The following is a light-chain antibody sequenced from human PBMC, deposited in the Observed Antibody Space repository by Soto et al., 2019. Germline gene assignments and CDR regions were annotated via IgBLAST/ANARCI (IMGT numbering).Light chain of an antibody. CDR1: QSLLHSNGYNY. J-gene: IGKJ4*01. CDR2: LGS. CDR3: MQDIQTTS. Sequence: DIVMTQSPLSLPVTPGEPASIYCRSSQSLLHSNGYNYLDWYLQKPGQSPQLLIFLGSNRASGVPDRFSGSGSGTDFTLKISRVEAEDVGVYYCMQDIQTTSFGGGTKVEIK. V-gene: IGKV2-28*01.